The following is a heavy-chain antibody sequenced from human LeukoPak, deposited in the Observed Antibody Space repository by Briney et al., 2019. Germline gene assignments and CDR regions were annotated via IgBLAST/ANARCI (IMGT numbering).Heavy chain of an antibody. J-gene: IGHJ6*02. D-gene: IGHD2-15*01. CDR3: ARGQGNFADSSGAQFGIDV. Sequence: ASVKVSCKASGYTFTTYGFNWVRQAPGQGLEWMGWITAYNSNTNYAQKFQGRVTMTTDTSTSTAYMELRSLRSDDTAVYYCARGQGNFADSSGAQFGIDVWGQGTTVTVSS. CDR1: GYTFTTYG. V-gene: IGHV1-18*01. CDR2: ITAYNSNT.